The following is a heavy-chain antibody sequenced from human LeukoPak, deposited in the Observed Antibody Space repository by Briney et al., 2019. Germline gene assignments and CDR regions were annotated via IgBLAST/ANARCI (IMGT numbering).Heavy chain of an antibody. Sequence: ASVKVSCKASGYTFTGYYMHWVRQAPGQGLEWMGWINPNSGGTNYAQKFQGRVTMTRDTSISTAYMELSRLRSDDTAVYYCARNSGHDLYYFDYWGQGTLVTVSS. J-gene: IGHJ4*02. D-gene: IGHD5-12*01. CDR3: ARNSGHDLYYFDY. V-gene: IGHV1-2*02. CDR1: GYTFTGYY. CDR2: INPNSGGT.